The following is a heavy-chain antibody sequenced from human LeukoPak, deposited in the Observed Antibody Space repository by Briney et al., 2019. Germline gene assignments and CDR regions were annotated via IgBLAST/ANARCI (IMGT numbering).Heavy chain of an antibody. D-gene: IGHD3-22*01. CDR1: GYTFTSYY. CDR2: IIPILGIA. J-gene: IGHJ4*02. Sequence: ASVKVSCKASGYTFTSYYMHWVRQAPGQGLEWMGRIIPILGIANYAQKFQGRVTITADKSTSTAYMELSSLRSEDTAVYYCARDPRADRDYYDRDYYFDYWGQGTLVTVSS. V-gene: IGHV1-69*04. CDR3: ARDPRADRDYYDRDYYFDY.